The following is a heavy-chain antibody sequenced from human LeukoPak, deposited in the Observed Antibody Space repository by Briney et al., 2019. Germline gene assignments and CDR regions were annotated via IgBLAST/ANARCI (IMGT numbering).Heavy chain of an antibody. D-gene: IGHD1-26*01. Sequence: SETLSLTCTVSGGSISSSGYYWGWIRQPPGKGLEWLASIYYSGSTYYNPSLKSRVTISVDTSKNQLSLKMSSLTAADTAVYYCARHEYGGSYYGLSWFDPWGQGTLVTVSS. J-gene: IGHJ5*02. CDR2: IYYSGST. CDR1: GGSISSSGYY. V-gene: IGHV4-39*01. CDR3: ARHEYGGSYYGLSWFDP.